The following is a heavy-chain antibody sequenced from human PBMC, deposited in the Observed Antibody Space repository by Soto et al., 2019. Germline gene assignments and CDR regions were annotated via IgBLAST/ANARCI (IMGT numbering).Heavy chain of an antibody. J-gene: IGHJ5*02. Sequence: GESLKISCNGSGYSFTSYWIGWVRQMPGKGLEWMGIIYPGDSDTRYSPSFQGQVTISADKSISTAYLQWSSLKASDTAMYYCARLPSLAGTTTELLWFDPWGQGTLVTVSS. V-gene: IGHV5-51*01. CDR2: IYPGDSDT. CDR1: GYSFTSYW. CDR3: ARLPSLAGTTTELLWFDP. D-gene: IGHD4-17*01.